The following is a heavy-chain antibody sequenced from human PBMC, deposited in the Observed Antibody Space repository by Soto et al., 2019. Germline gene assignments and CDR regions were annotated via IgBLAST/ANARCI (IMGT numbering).Heavy chain of an antibody. D-gene: IGHD2-21*01. CDR1: GFTFRNFG. CDR2: IRGTGGET. J-gene: IGHJ4*02. Sequence: EVELLESGGGIVQPGGSLRVSCVASGFTFRNFGMSWVRQAPGKGLEWVSAIRGTGGETFYADSVKGRFTISRDNSKNTLYLQMNSLRDEDTALYSCAQERGWGVVSPSHDYWRQGTLVTVSS. V-gene: IGHV3-23*01. CDR3: AQERGWGVVSPSHDY.